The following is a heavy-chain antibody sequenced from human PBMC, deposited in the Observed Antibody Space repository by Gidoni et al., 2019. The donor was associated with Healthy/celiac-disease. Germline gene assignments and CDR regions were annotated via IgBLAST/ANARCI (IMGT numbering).Heavy chain of an antibody. Sequence: QLQLPESGPGLVKPSETLSPTCTVSGGPISSSSYYCGWLRQPPGKGLEWIVSIYYSGSNYYNPSLKSRVTISVDTSKNQFSLKLSSVTAADTAVYYCARQTDYYDSSGYYSSENYYFDYWGQGTLVTVSS. D-gene: IGHD3-22*01. CDR1: GGPISSSSYY. CDR3: ARQTDYYDSSGYYSSENYYFDY. V-gene: IGHV4-39*01. CDR2: IYYSGSN. J-gene: IGHJ4*02.